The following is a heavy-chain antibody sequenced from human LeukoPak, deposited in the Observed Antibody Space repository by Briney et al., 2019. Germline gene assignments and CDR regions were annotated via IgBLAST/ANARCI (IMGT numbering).Heavy chain of an antibody. V-gene: IGHV3-7*03. CDR1: GFTFWSYW. D-gene: IGHD2-21*02. CDR2: IKQDGSEK. CDR3: ASLAYCGGDCYMDSGVDY. J-gene: IGHJ4*02. Sequence: GGSLRLSCTASGFTFWSYWMIWVREAPGKGLEWVAHIKQDGSEKIHVDSVKGRLNISRDNAKNYLYLQMNSLRAEDTALYYCASLAYCGGDCYMDSGVDYWGQGTLVTVSS.